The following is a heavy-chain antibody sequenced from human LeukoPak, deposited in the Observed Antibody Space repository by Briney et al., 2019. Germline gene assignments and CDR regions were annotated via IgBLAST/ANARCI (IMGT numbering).Heavy chain of an antibody. CDR3: ARDSTYYYFDY. CDR2: IYTAGNT. J-gene: IGHJ4*02. CDR1: GFAVSSNH. D-gene: IGHD1-26*01. V-gene: IGHV3-53*01. Sequence: PGGSLRLSCAASGFAVSSNHMNWVRQAPGKGLEWVSIIYTAGNTYHYADSVKGRFTISRDTSTNTVYLQMSSLTDEDTAIYYCARDSTYYYFDYWGQGTLVTVSS.